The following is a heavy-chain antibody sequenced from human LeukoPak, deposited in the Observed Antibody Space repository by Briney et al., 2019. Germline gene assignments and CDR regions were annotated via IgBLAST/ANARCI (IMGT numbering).Heavy chain of an antibody. V-gene: IGHV4-59*01. Sequence: KPSETLSLTCTVSGGSISSYYWSWIRQPPGKGLEWIGYIYYSGSTNYNPSLRSRVTISVDTSKNQFSLKLSSVTAADTAVYCCARVRSYDSSAYYPNWFDPWGQGTLVTVSS. CDR3: ARVRSYDSSAYYPNWFDP. D-gene: IGHD3-22*01. CDR2: IYYSGST. J-gene: IGHJ5*02. CDR1: GGSISSYY.